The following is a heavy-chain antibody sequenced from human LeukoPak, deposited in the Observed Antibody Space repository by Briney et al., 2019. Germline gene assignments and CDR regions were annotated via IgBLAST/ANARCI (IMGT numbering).Heavy chain of an antibody. Sequence: GASVKVSCKASGGTFSSYAISWVRQAPGQGLEWMGGIIPIFGTANYAQKFQGRVTITADESRSTAYMELSSLRSEDTAVYYCASRKDIVVVPAAINYYYYMDVWGKGTTVTVSS. CDR1: GGTFSSYA. V-gene: IGHV1-69*13. J-gene: IGHJ6*03. D-gene: IGHD2-2*01. CDR2: IIPIFGTA. CDR3: ASRKDIVVVPAAINYYYYMDV.